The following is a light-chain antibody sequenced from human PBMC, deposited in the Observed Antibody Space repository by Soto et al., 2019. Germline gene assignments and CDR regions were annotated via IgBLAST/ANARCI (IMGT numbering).Light chain of an antibody. J-gene: IGKJ5*01. V-gene: IGKV3-20*01. CDR3: HQYDSSPFN. Sequence: EIVLTQSPGTLSLSPGERATLSCRASQSVSSSYLAWYQQKPGQAPWLLIYGASRRASGVPDRFSGSGSGTDFTLTISGLEPEDFAVYYCHQYDSSPFNFGQGTRLDI. CDR1: QSVSSSY. CDR2: GAS.